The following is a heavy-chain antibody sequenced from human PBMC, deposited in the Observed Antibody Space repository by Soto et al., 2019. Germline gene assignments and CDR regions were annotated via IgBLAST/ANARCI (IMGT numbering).Heavy chain of an antibody. Sequence: EVQLVESGGGLVQPGGSLRLSCAASGFTFSSYWMHWVRQAPGKGLVWVSRINSDGSNTNYADSVKGRFTISRDNAKNTLYLQMNSLRDEDTAVYYCARGGSLNWYFDLWGRGTLVTVSS. D-gene: IGHD1-26*01. CDR2: INSDGSNT. J-gene: IGHJ2*01. CDR1: GFTFSSYW. V-gene: IGHV3-74*01. CDR3: ARGGSLNWYFDL.